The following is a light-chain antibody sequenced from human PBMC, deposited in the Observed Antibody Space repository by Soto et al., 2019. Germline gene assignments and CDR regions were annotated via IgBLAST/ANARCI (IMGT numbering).Light chain of an antibody. Sequence: DIQMTQSPSTVSASVGDTVTVTFRASQSVSGWLAWYQHKPGEAPKLLIYDASALPRGVPLRFSGSGSGTKFTLTIASLQPEDFATYYCQQYETFSGTFGPGTKVDIK. CDR3: QQYETFSGT. J-gene: IGKJ1*01. CDR2: DAS. V-gene: IGKV1-5*01. CDR1: QSVSGW.